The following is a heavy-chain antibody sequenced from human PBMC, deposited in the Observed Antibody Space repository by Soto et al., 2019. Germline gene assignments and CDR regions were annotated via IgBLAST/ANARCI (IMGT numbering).Heavy chain of an antibody. CDR1: GFTVSSNY. D-gene: IGHD3-9*01. Sequence: GGSLRLSCAASGFTVSSNYMSWVRQAPGKGLEWVSVIYSGGSTYYADSVKGRFTISRDNSKNTLYLQMNSLRAEDTAVYYCAKDLRYFDWFHSAFDIWGQGTMVTVSS. CDR2: IYSGGST. V-gene: IGHV3-53*01. J-gene: IGHJ3*02. CDR3: AKDLRYFDWFHSAFDI.